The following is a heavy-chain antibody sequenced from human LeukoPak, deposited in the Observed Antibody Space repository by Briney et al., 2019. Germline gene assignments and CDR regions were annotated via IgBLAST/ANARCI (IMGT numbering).Heavy chain of an antibody. D-gene: IGHD2-21*02. CDR3: ARGDPFAFDI. Sequence: SETLSLTCTASGGSISSYYWSWIRQPPGKGLEWIGYIYYSGSTNYNPSLKSRVTISVDTSKNQFSLKLSSVTAADTAVYYCARGDPFAFDIWGQGTMVTVSS. J-gene: IGHJ3*02. CDR1: GGSISSYY. CDR2: IYYSGST. V-gene: IGHV4-59*12.